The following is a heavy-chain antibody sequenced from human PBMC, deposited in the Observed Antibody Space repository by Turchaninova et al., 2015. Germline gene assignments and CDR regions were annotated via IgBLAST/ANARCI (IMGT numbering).Heavy chain of an antibody. J-gene: IGHJ5*02. V-gene: IGHV4-38-2*02. CDR1: GYSTSRGSY. D-gene: IGHD6-13*01. CDR2: IFQDGTT. CDR3: ARDAHSSSWTRWFDP. Sequence: QVQLQESGPGLVKPSETLSLTCTVPGYSTSRGSYWGWIRLPPGEGLEWIGNIFQDGTTYYNPSLRSRVTMSVDTSKNQFSLNVNSVTAADTAVYFCARDAHSSSWTRWFDPWGQGTLVTVSS.